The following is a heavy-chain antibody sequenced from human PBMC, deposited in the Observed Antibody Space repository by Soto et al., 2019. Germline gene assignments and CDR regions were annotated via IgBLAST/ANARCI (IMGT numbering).Heavy chain of an antibody. D-gene: IGHD2-15*01. V-gene: IGHV1-18*01. CDR3: ASVYCGGGTRPLYYGMDV. CDR1: GYTFTSYG. J-gene: IGHJ6*02. CDR2: ISAYNGNT. Sequence: GASVKVSCKASGYTFTSYGISWVRQAPGQGLEWMGWISAYNGNTNYAQKLQGRVTMTTDTSTSTAYMELRSLRSDDTAVYYCASVYCGGGTRPLYYGMDVWGQGTTVTVSS.